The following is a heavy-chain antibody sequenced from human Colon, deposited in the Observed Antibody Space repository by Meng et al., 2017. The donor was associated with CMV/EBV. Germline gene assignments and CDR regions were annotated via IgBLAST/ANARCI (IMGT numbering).Heavy chain of an antibody. Sequence: QLRAAGPGLVKPSGPLSLTCTVSGASITSYYWSWIRQPAGKGLEWIGRVYISGNTNYNPSLKSRVTMSIDTSKNQLSLNIRSVTAADTAVYYCARDSNLSGLAYWGQGTLVTVSS. J-gene: IGHJ4*02. CDR3: ARDSNLSGLAY. D-gene: IGHD3-10*01. CDR2: VYISGNT. V-gene: IGHV4-4*07. CDR1: GASITSYY.